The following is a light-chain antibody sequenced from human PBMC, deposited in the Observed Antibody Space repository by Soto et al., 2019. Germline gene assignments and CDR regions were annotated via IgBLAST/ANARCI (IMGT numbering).Light chain of an antibody. CDR1: SSDVGGYNY. Sequence: QSVLTQPPSASGCPGQSVTISCTGTSSDVGGYNYVSWYQHHPGKAPKLIIYEVYKRPSGVPDRFSGSKSGNTAALTVSGLQAEDEADYYCSSYVGTNSYVFRTGTKVTVL. CDR3: SSYVGTNSYV. J-gene: IGLJ1*01. V-gene: IGLV2-8*01. CDR2: EVY.